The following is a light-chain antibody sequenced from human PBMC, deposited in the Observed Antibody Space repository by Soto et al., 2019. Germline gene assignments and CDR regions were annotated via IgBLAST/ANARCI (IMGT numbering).Light chain of an antibody. J-gene: IGLJ1*01. CDR2: EVN. CDR1: SSDIGGYNY. CDR3: SSYAGSNNYV. V-gene: IGLV2-8*01. Sequence: QSALTQPPSASGSPGQSVTISCTGTSSDIGGYNYVSWYQQHPGNGPKLMIYEVNKRPSGVPDRFSGSKSGNTASLTVAGLQADDEADYYCSSYAGSNNYVFGTGTKLTVL.